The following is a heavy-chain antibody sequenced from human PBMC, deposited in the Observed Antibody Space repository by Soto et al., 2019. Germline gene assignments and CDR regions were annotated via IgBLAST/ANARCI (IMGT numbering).Heavy chain of an antibody. CDR1: GYTFTSYG. CDR2: ISAYNGNT. Sequence: GASVKVSCKSSGYTFTSYGISWGRQAPGQGLEWMGWISAYNGNTNYAQKLQGRVTMTTDTSTGTAYMELRSLRSDDTAVYYCARDFPHCSSTSCYSFNWGQGTLVTVSS. V-gene: IGHV1-18*01. CDR3: ARDFPHCSSTSCYSFN. J-gene: IGHJ4*02. D-gene: IGHD2-2*01.